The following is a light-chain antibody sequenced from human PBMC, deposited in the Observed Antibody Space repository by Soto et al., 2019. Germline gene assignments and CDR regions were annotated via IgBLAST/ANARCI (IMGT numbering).Light chain of an antibody. CDR1: QDIVAY. J-gene: IGKJ1*01. Sequence: DIQVTQSPSSVSASVGDRVTITCRASQDIVAYLAWYQHKPGRAPELLIRAASTLQSGVPSRFSGSGSGTEFTLTISSLQPDDFATYYCQQYNSYSWTFGQGTNVDI. V-gene: IGKV1-16*01. CDR2: AAS. CDR3: QQYNSYSWT.